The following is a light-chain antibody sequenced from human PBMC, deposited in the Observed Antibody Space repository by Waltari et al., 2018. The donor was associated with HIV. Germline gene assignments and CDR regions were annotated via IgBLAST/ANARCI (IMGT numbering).Light chain of an antibody. CDR2: KDS. CDR1: VVTRKY. Sequence: SYELTQPSSVSVSPGQTARITCSGDVVTRKYARWFQQKPGQAPVLLNYKDSERPSGIPARFSGSSSVTTVTLTISGAQVEYEADYSCYSASDTNEVFGGGTKLTVL. CDR3: YSASDTNEV. J-gene: IGLJ3*02. V-gene: IGLV3-27*01.